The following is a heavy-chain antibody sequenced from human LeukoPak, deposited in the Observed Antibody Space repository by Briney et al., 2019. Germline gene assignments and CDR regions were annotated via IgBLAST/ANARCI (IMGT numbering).Heavy chain of an antibody. J-gene: IGHJ6*02. D-gene: IGHD3-10*01. CDR1: GFTFSSYS. Sequence: GGSLRLSCAASGFTFSSYSISWVRQAPGKGLEWVSYISSSSAVIYYADSVKGRFTISRDNAKNSLYLQMNSLRAEDTAVYYCARGGTMIRGVISGMDVWGQGTTVTVSS. CDR2: ISSSSAVI. V-gene: IGHV3-48*04. CDR3: ARGGTMIRGVISGMDV.